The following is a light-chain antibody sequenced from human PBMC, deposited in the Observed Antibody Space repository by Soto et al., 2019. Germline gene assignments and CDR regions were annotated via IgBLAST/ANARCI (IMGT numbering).Light chain of an antibody. Sequence: QLVLTQPPSVSGAPGQRVTISCTGSSSNIGAGYDVHWYQQLPGTAPKLLIYGNSNRPSGVPDRFSGSKSGTSASLAITGLQAEDEADYYCQSYASSLSRVFGGGTKVTVL. J-gene: IGLJ2*01. V-gene: IGLV1-40*01. CDR1: SSNIGAGYD. CDR3: QSYASSLSRV. CDR2: GNS.